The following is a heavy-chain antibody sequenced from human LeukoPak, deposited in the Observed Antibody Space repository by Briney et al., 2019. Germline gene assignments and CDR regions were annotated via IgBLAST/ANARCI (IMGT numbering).Heavy chain of an antibody. CDR3: ARSPRIQLWFDY. CDR2: INHRGGT. J-gene: IGHJ4*02. D-gene: IGHD5-18*01. CDR1: GGSFSGYY. Sequence: SETLSLTCGVYGGSFSGYYWNWIRQPPGMGLEWIGEINHRGGTDYNPSLKGRVTISVDTSKNQFSLKLSSVTAADTAVYYCARSPRIQLWFDYWGQGTLVTVSS. V-gene: IGHV4-34*01.